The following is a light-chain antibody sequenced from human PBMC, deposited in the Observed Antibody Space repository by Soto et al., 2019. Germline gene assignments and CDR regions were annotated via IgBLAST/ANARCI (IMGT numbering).Light chain of an antibody. V-gene: IGKV1-39*01. Sequence: DIQMTQSPSSLSAYLGDTVTITCRASQSISTYLNWYRQKPGKAPKLLIYAASNLQIGVPSQFSGNRSGTDLTLTISSLQPEDFASYYCQQTYSTPRTFGQGTKVEIK. CDR1: QSISTY. CDR3: QQTYSTPRT. CDR2: AAS. J-gene: IGKJ1*01.